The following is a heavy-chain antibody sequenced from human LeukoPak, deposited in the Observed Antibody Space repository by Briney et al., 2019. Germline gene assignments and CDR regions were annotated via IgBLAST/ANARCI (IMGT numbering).Heavy chain of an antibody. Sequence: ASVTVSCKASGGTFSSYAISWVRQAPGQGLEWMGGIIPIFGTANYAQKFQGRVTITADESTSTAYMELSSLRSEDTAVYYCARVGSSTWYESDYWGQGTLVTVSS. CDR3: ARVGSSTWYESDY. D-gene: IGHD6-13*01. CDR2: IIPIFGTA. J-gene: IGHJ4*02. CDR1: GGTFSSYA. V-gene: IGHV1-69*13.